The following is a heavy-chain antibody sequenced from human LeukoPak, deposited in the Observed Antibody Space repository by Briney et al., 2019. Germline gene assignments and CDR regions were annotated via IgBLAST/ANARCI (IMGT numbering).Heavy chain of an antibody. D-gene: IGHD2-2*01. CDR2: INHSGST. V-gene: IGHV4-34*01. CDR1: GGSFSGYY. CDR3: ARRKPYCSSTSCLDAFDI. J-gene: IGHJ3*02. Sequence: SETLSLTCAVYGGSFSGYYWGWIRQPPGKGLEWIGEINHSGSTNYNPSLKSRVTISVDTSKNQFSLKLSSVTAADTAVYYCARRKPYCSSTSCLDAFDIWGQGTMVTVSS.